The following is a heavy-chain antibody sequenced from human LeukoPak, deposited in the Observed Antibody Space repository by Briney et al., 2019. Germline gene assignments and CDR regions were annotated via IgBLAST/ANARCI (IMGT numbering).Heavy chain of an antibody. CDR1: GFTFISYS. CDR3: ANGQGSGSYYTPYYYYYMDV. Sequence: GGSLRLSSAACGFTFISYSMSWVRQAPGMGLEWVSAISGSGGSTYYADSVKGRFTISRDNSKNTLYLQMNSLRAEDTAVYYCANGQGSGSYYTPYYYYYMDVWGKGTTVTVSS. J-gene: IGHJ6*03. CDR2: ISGSGGST. D-gene: IGHD3-10*01. V-gene: IGHV3-23*01.